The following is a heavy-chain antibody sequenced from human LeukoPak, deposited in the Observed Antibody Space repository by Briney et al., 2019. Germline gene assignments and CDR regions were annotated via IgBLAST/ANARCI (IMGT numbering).Heavy chain of an antibody. J-gene: IGHJ4*02. Sequence: ASVKVSCKASGYTFTGYYMHWVRQAPGQGLEWMGWINPKSGGTNYAQKFQGRVTMTRDTSISTAHMELNRLRSDDTAVYYCVPGSESGSYRVGTYLDYWGQGTLVTVSS. V-gene: IGHV1-2*02. CDR3: VPGSESGSYRVGTYLDY. D-gene: IGHD5-12*01. CDR2: INPKSGGT. CDR1: GYTFTGYY.